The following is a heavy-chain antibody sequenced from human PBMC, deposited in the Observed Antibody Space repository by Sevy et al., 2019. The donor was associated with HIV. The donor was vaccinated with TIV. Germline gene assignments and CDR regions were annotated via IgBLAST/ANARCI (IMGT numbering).Heavy chain of an antibody. CDR1: GFTFGGYM. V-gene: IGHV3-23*01. CDR2: VSRNGGTP. D-gene: IGHD3-10*01. Sequence: GGSLRLACAGSGFTFGGYMMNWVRQAPGRGLEWVARVSRNGGTPEYGDSAKGRFTISRDNSKNTVYLQLKELRAEDTALYYCVKEGRDDFNPYLDFWVQGILVTVSS. CDR3: VKEGRDDFNPYLDF. J-gene: IGHJ4*02.